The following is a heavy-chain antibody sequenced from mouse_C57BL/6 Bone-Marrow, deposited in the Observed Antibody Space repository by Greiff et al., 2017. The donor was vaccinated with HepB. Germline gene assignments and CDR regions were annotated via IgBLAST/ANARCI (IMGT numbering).Heavy chain of an antibody. D-gene: IGHD1-1*01. CDR3: ARDYYGSSYGYFDV. CDR2: INPYNGGT. CDR1: GYTFTDYY. J-gene: IGHJ1*03. Sequence: EVKLQESGPVLVKPGASVKMSCKASGYTFTDYYMNWVKQSHGKSLEWIGVINPYNGGTSYNQKFTGKATLTVDKSSSTAYMELNSLTSEDSAVYYCARDYYGSSYGYFDVWGTGTTVTVSS. V-gene: IGHV1-19*01.